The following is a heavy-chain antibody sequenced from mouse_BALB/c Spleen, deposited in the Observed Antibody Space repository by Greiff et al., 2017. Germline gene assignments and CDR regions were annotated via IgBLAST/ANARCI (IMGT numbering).Heavy chain of an antibody. CDR1: GFTFSDYY. D-gene: IGHD1-1*01. CDR2: ISDGGSYT. CDR3: ARDHGSSPYYAMDY. J-gene: IGHJ4*01. V-gene: IGHV5-4*02. Sequence: EVQLMESGGGLVKPGGSLKLSCAASGFTFSDYYMYWVRQTPEKRLEWVATISDGGSYTYYPDSVKGRFTISRDNAKNNLYLQMSSLKSEDTAMYYCARDHGSSPYYAMDYWGQGTSVTVSS.